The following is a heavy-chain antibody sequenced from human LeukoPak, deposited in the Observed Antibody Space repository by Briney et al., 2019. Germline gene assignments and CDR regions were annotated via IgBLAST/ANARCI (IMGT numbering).Heavy chain of an antibody. Sequence: SETLSLTCAVSGGSISSSNWWSWVRQPPGKGLEWIGEIYHSGSTNYNPSLKSRVTISVDKSKNQFSLKLSSVTAADTAVYYCARAARTGNYYYYMDVWGKGTTVTISS. D-gene: IGHD3-10*01. CDR1: GGSISSSNW. CDR3: ARAARTGNYYYYMDV. CDR2: IYHSGST. V-gene: IGHV4-4*02. J-gene: IGHJ6*03.